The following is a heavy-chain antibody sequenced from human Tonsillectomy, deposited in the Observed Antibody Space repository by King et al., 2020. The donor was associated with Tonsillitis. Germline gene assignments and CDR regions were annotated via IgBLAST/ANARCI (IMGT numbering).Heavy chain of an antibody. D-gene: IGHD6-13*01. J-gene: IGHJ5*02. V-gene: IGHV1-2*02. Sequence: QVQLVESGAEVKKPGASVKVSCKASGYTFTGYYIHWVRQAPGQGLEWMGWINPNSGGTNYAQKFQGRVTMTRDTSISTAYMELSRLRYDDTAVYYCARGEVGIAPLFDPWGPGTLVIVSS. CDR1: GYTFTGYY. CDR2: INPNSGGT. CDR3: ARGEVGIAPLFDP.